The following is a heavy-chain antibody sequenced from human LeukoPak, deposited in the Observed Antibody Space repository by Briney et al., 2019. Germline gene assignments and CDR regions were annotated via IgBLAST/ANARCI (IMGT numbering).Heavy chain of an antibody. Sequence: GESLKISCKGSGYSFTSYWISWVRQMPGKGLEWMGRIDPSDSYTDYSPSFQGHVTISADKSISTAYLQWSSLKASDTAMYYCARQGAAVAGTDYWGQGTLVTVSS. D-gene: IGHD6-19*01. CDR1: GYSFTSYW. CDR2: IDPSDSYT. CDR3: ARQGAAVAGTDY. V-gene: IGHV5-10-1*01. J-gene: IGHJ4*02.